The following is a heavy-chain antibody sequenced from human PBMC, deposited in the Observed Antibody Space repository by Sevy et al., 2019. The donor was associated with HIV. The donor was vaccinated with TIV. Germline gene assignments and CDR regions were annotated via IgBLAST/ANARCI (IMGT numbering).Heavy chain of an antibody. CDR2: ISGLSNYI. CDR3: ARDPLSTLFDASDI. J-gene: IGHJ3*02. D-gene: IGHD2-15*01. Sequence: GGCLRLSCAASGFTFSSYSMNWVRQAPGKGLEWVSFISGLSNYIYYADSVKGRFTISRDNAKNSVYLQMNSLRAEDTAQSYCARDPLSTLFDASDIWGQGTMVTVSS. CDR1: GFTFSSYS. V-gene: IGHV3-21*01.